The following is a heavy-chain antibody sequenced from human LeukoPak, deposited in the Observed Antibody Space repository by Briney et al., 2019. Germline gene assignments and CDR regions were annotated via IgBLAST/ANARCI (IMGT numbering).Heavy chain of an antibody. CDR2: MNPNSGNT. CDR1: GYTFTGYY. CDR3: ARGRSYFDWLDPYYYYMDV. J-gene: IGHJ6*03. V-gene: IGHV1-8*03. D-gene: IGHD3-9*01. Sequence: ASVKVSCKASGYTFTGYYMHWVRQATGQGLEWMGWMNPNSGNTGYAQKFQGRVTITRNTSISTAYMELSSLRSEDTAVYYCARGRSYFDWLDPYYYYMDVWGKGTTVTVSS.